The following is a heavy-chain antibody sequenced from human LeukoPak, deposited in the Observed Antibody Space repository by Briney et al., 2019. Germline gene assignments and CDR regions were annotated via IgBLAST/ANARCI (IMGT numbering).Heavy chain of an antibody. CDR2: ISYDGSNK. V-gene: IGHV3-30-3*01. Sequence: PGGSLRLSCAASGFTFSSYAMHWVRQAPGKGLEWVAVISYDGSNKYYADSVKGRFTISRDNSKNTLYLQMNSLRAEDTAVYYCASPGGRSWYELFEPFDYWGQGTLVTVSS. J-gene: IGHJ4*02. D-gene: IGHD6-13*01. CDR1: GFTFSSYA. CDR3: ASPGGRSWYELFEPFDY.